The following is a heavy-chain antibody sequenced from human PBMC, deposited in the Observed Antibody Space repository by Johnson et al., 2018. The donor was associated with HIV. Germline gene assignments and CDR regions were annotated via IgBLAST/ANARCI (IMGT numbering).Heavy chain of an antibody. V-gene: IGHV3-30*04. Sequence: QVQLVESGGGLVQPGGSLRLSCAASGFTFSSYAMHWVRQAPGKGLEWVAVISYDGSNKYYADSVKGRFTISRDNSKNTLYLQMNSLRPQDTALYYCAKGRRELLLPPDAFDFWGQGTLVTVSS. J-gene: IGHJ3*01. CDR1: GFTFSSYA. D-gene: IGHD2-15*01. CDR3: AKGRRELLLPPDAFDF. CDR2: ISYDGSNK.